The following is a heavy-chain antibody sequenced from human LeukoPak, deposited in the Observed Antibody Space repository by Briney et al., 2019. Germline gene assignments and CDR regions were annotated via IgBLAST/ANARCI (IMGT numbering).Heavy chain of an antibody. D-gene: IGHD6-19*01. V-gene: IGHV4-34*01. CDR2: INHSGST. J-gene: IGHJ4*02. CDR3: ARGGPLIAVAGDFDY. Sequence: SKTLSLTCAVYGGSVSGYYWSWIRQPPGKGLEWIGEINHSGSTNYNPSLKSRVTISVDTSKNQFSLKLSSVTAADTAVYYCARGGPLIAVAGDFDYWGQGTLVTVSS. CDR1: GGSVSGYY.